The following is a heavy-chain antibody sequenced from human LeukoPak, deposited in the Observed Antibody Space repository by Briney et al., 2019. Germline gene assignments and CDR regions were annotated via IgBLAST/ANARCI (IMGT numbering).Heavy chain of an antibody. D-gene: IGHD6-6*01. CDR3: ARSRRSSSEAPRWFDP. V-gene: IGHV4-34*01. Sequence: SETLSLTCAVYGGSFSGYYWSWIRQPPGKGLEWIGEINHSGSTNYNPSLKSRVTISVDTSKNRFSLKLSSVTAADTAVYYCARSRRSSSEAPRWFDPWGQGTLVTVSS. J-gene: IGHJ5*02. CDR1: GGSFSGYY. CDR2: INHSGST.